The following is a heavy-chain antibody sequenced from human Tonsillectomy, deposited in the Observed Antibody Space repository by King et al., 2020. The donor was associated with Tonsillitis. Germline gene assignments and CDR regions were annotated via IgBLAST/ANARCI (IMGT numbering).Heavy chain of an antibody. D-gene: IGHD3-22*01. CDR1: GFTFSSYS. V-gene: IGHV3-48*01. J-gene: IGHJ4*02. CDR3: ASFLPYYDSGGY. Sequence: VQLVESGGGLVQPGGSLRLSCAASGFTFSSYSMNWVRQAPGKGLEWVSYIISSSSTIYYADSVKGRFTISRDNAKNSLYLQMNSLRAEDTAVYYCASFLPYYDSGGYWGQGTLVTVSS. CDR2: IISSSSTI.